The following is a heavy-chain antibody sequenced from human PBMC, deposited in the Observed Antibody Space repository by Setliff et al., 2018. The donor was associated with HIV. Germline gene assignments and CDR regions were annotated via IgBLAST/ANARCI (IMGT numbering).Heavy chain of an antibody. D-gene: IGHD2-21*02. CDR1: GYTFTSYG. CDR2: ISTYNGNT. V-gene: IGHV1-18*01. J-gene: IGHJ3*02. Sequence: RASVKVSCKASGYTFTSYGINWVRQAPGQGLEWMGWISTYNGNTVYAQNLQGRITMTTDTSTSTVYMELRSLRSDDTAVYYCARDEGANCGGDCYNHDAFDIWGQGTKVTVSS. CDR3: ARDEGANCGGDCYNHDAFDI.